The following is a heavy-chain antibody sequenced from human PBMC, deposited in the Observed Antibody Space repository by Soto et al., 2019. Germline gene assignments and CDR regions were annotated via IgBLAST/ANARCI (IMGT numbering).Heavy chain of an antibody. CDR1: GFTFIGYA. V-gene: IGHV3-23*01. CDR2: ITGSGTST. CDR3: GKSPDFYYYTVDV. J-gene: IGHJ6*02. Sequence: AGGSLRLSCAASGFTFIGYAMTWVRQAPGKGLEWVSSITGSGTSTYYADSVKGRFIISRDNSKNTVSLQMNSLRADDTAVYYCGKSPDFYYYTVDVWGQGTTVTVSS.